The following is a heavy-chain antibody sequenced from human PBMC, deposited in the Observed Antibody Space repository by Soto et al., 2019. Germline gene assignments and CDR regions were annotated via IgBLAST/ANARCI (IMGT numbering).Heavy chain of an antibody. Sequence: SETLSLTCTVSGGSISSGDYYWSWIRQPPGKGLEWIGYIYYSGSTYYNPSLKSRVTISVDTSKNQFSLKLSSVTAADTAVYSCARAPARRYSGYDPSRFDPWGQGTLVTVSS. CDR3: ARAPARRYSGYDPSRFDP. CDR1: GGSISSGDYY. CDR2: IYYSGST. J-gene: IGHJ5*02. D-gene: IGHD5-12*01. V-gene: IGHV4-30-4*01.